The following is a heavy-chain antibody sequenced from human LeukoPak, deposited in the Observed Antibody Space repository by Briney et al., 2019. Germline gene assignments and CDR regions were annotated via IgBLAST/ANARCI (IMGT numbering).Heavy chain of an antibody. CDR2: VYYSGSA. J-gene: IGHJ4*02. Sequence: PSETLSLTCTVSGGSISSYYWSWIRQPPGKGLEWIGYVYYSGSANYNPSLKSRVTISVDTSMNQFSLKLSSVTAADTAVYYCAREATYYDYVWGSYHYFDYWGQGTLVTVSS. CDR1: GGSISSYY. CDR3: AREATYYDYVWGSYHYFDY. V-gene: IGHV4-59*01. D-gene: IGHD3-16*02.